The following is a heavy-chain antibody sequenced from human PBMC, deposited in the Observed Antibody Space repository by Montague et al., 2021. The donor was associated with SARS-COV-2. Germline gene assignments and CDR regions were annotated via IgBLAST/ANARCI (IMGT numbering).Heavy chain of an antibody. CDR1: GDSITNYY. CDR3: AKDSSDIDAGRQGTIDF. D-gene: IGHD1/OR15-1a*01. J-gene: IGHJ4*02. Sequence: SETLSLTCSVSGDSITNYYWCWIRRPAGKGLEWIGRIHYTGTTNYNPSFSSRLTMSANTSKKQFSLKLTSVTAADTAIYYCAKDSSDIDAGRQGTIDFWGQGTLVTVSS. CDR2: IHYTGTT. V-gene: IGHV4-4*07.